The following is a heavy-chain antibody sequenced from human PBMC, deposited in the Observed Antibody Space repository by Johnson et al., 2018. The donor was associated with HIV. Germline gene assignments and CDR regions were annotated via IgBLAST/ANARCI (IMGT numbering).Heavy chain of an antibody. Sequence: VQLVESGGGLVQPGGSLRLSCAASGFTFSSYWMHWVRQAPGKGLVWVGRIRSKTDGGTADYVAPVKGRFTVSRDDSKNTLYLQMNSLKTEDTAVYYCTTAASSSWYGEDAFDIWGQGTMVTVSS. CDR2: IRSKTDGGTA. V-gene: IGHV3-15*01. J-gene: IGHJ3*02. CDR3: TTAASSSWYGEDAFDI. CDR1: GFTFSSYW. D-gene: IGHD6-13*01.